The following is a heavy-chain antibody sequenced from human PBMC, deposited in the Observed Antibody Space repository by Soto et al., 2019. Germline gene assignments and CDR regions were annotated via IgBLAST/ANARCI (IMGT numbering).Heavy chain of an antibody. CDR1: GYTFTGYY. V-gene: IGHV1-2*04. J-gene: IGHJ3*02. Sequence: QVQLVQSGAEVKKPGASVKVSCKASGYTFTGYYMHWVRQAPGQGLEWMGWINPSSGGTNYAQKFQGWVTMTRDTSISTAYMELSRLRSDDTAVYYCARSTMIVVFDAFDIWGQGTMVTVSS. D-gene: IGHD3-22*01. CDR2: INPSSGGT. CDR3: ARSTMIVVFDAFDI.